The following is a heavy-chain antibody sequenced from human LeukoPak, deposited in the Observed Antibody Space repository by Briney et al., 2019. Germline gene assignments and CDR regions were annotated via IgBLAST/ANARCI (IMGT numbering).Heavy chain of an antibody. J-gene: IGHJ4*02. V-gene: IGHV4-34*01. CDR2: INHSGST. CDR3: ARWGTYCSSTSCHNYFDY. CDR1: GASVSSASY. Sequence: SETLSLTCTVSGASVSSASYWSWIRQPPGKGLEWIGEINHSGSTNYNPSLKSRVTISVDTSKNQFSLKLSSVTAADTAVYYCARWGTYCSSTSCHNYFDYWGQGTLVTVSS. D-gene: IGHD2-2*02.